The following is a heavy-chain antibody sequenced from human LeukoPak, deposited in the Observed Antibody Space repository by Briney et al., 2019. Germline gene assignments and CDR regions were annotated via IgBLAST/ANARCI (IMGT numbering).Heavy chain of an antibody. Sequence: ASVKVSCKASGYTFTAYYMHWVRQAPGQGLEWMGWINPNSGGTNYAQKFQGRVTMTRDTSISTAYMELSRLTSDDTAVYYCARDNIAAAGYYTDVWGKGTTVTVSS. J-gene: IGHJ6*03. CDR1: GYTFTAYY. D-gene: IGHD6-13*01. CDR3: ARDNIAAAGYYTDV. CDR2: INPNSGGT. V-gene: IGHV1-2*02.